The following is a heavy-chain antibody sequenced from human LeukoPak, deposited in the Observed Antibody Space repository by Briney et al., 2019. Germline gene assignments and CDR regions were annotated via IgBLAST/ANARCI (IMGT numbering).Heavy chain of an antibody. V-gene: IGHV3-23*01. D-gene: IGHD2-2*01. CDR3: AKAPAPSRPNPLHSQH. Sequence: GGSLRLSCAASGFTFSSYAMSWVRQAPGKGLEWVSAISGSGGSTYYADSVKGRFTISRDNSKNTLYLQMNSLRAEDTAVYYFAKAPAPSRPNPLHSQHGGQGTLVTVSS. CDR2: ISGSGGST. J-gene: IGHJ1*01. CDR1: GFTFSSYA.